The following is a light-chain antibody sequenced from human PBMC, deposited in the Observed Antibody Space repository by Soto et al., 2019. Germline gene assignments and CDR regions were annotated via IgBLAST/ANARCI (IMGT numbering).Light chain of an antibody. CDR3: QQFNTYPIT. V-gene: IGKV1-13*02. CDR2: DVS. CDR1: QDIRGA. J-gene: IGKJ5*01. Sequence: AIQLTQSPSSLSASVGDRVTITCRASQDIRGALAWYQQKPGKPPKLLIFDVSSLQSGVPSRFSGSGSVTDFTLTISSLQPEDFATYYFQQFNTYPITFGQGTRLEIK.